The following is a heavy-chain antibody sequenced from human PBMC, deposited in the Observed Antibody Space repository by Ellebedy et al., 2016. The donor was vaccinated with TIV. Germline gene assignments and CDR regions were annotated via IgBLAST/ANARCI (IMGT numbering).Heavy chain of an antibody. D-gene: IGHD3-9*01. J-gene: IGHJ6*02. CDR1: GGSITGYY. CDR3: ARNPYDILTAYDSGMDV. Sequence: GSLRLSCSVSGGSITGYYWNWIRQSPGKGLEWIGFVFHNGRSKYNPSLESRLTLSVDTSKDHFSLRLSSVTAADTALYYCARNPYDILTAYDSGMDVWGQGTTVTVSS. V-gene: IGHV4-59*01. CDR2: VFHNGRS.